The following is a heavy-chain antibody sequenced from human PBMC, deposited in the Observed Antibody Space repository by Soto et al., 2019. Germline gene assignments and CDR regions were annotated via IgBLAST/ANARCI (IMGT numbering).Heavy chain of an antibody. D-gene: IGHD3-16*02. CDR3: AKYAGAYRHQYKGMDV. CDR1: GSTVSDYG. J-gene: IGHJ6*02. V-gene: IGHV3-30*18. Sequence: GGSLRLSCVGSGSTVSDYGVNWVRQAPGKGLEWVALISFDGSEEYYADSVRGRFTLSRDNSKDNIYLEMNGLRPEDSAVYYCAKYAGAYRHQYKGMDVGVQGTTVTVS. CDR2: ISFDGSEE.